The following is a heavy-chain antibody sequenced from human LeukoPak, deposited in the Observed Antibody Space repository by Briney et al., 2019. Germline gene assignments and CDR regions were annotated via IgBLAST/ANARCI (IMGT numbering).Heavy chain of an antibody. V-gene: IGHV3-33*01. CDR1: GFTFSSYG. J-gene: IGHJ4*02. CDR2: IRYDGGNK. D-gene: IGHD3-16*01. CDR3: ARASAGGAPDY. Sequence: GRSLRLSCAASGFTFSSYGMHWVRQAPGKGLEWVAFIRYDGGNKYYADSVKGRFTISRDNSKNTLYLQMNSLRAEDTAVYYCARASAGGAPDYWGQGTLVTVSS.